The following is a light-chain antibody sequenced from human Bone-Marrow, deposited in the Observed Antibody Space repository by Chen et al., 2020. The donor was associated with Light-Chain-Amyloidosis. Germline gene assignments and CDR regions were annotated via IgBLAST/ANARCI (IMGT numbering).Light chain of an antibody. J-gene: IGLJ3*02. CDR2: RDD. Sequence: QSVVTQPPSASGTPGQRVTISCSGSSSNIGSNYVYWYQHFPGAAPKHLLYRDDERPSGVPDRLSGSKSGTSASLAISGLRSEDEADYYCATWDDSLSHLWVFGGGTKLTVL. CDR1: SSNIGSNY. CDR3: ATWDDSLSHLWV. V-gene: IGLV1-47*01.